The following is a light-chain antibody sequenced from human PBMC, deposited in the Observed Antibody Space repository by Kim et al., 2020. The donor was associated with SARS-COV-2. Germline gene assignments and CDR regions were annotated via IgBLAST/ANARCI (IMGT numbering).Light chain of an antibody. CDR1: QSVNDG. J-gene: IGKJ2*01. Sequence: ASVGDRVTITCRASQSVNDGFVAWYQQKPGKAPSLLIYKASTLESGVPSRFSGSGFGTEFTLTISSLQPEDFATYYCQHYCRYPYTFGQGTKLEI. CDR2: KAS. V-gene: IGKV1-5*03. CDR3: QHYCRYPYT.